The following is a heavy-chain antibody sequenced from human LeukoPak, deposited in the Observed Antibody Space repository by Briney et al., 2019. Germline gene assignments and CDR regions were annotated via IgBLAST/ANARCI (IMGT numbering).Heavy chain of an antibody. V-gene: IGHV4-59*01. CDR3: ARSSDHCSSTSCSTPFDY. CDR2: IYHSGST. J-gene: IGHJ4*02. Sequence: SETLSLTCTVSGGSISSYYWSWIRQPPGKGLEWIGYIYHSGSTNYNPSLKSRVTISVDTSKNQFSLKLSSVTAADTAVYYCARSSDHCSSTSCSTPFDYWGQGTLVTVSS. CDR1: GGSISSYY. D-gene: IGHD2-2*01.